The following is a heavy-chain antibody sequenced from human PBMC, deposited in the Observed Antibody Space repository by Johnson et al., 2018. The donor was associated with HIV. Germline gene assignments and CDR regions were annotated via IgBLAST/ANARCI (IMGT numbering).Heavy chain of an antibody. V-gene: IGHV3-13*01. D-gene: IGHD6-6*01. Sequence: VQLVESGGGLVQPGRSLRLSCAASGFTFSSYDMHWVRQATGKGLEWVSAIGTAGDTCYPGSVKGRFTISRENAKNSLYLQMNSLIAGDTAVYYCARGGIAARIDAFDIWGQGTMVTVSS. CDR2: IGTAGDT. CDR1: GFTFSSYD. J-gene: IGHJ3*02. CDR3: ARGGIAARIDAFDI.